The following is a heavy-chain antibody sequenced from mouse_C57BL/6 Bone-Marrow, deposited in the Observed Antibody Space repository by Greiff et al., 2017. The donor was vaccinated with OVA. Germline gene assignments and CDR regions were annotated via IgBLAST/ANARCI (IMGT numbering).Heavy chain of an antibody. CDR2: IRSKSSNYAT. V-gene: IGHV10-3*01. Sequence: EVQGVESGGGLVQPKGSLKLSCAASGFTFNTYAMHWVRQAPGKGLEWVARIRSKSSNYATYYADSVKDRFTISRDDSQSMLYLQMNNLKTEDTAMYYCVRAYYSNYYWYFDVWGTGTTVTVSS. D-gene: IGHD2-5*01. CDR3: VRAYYSNYYWYFDV. CDR1: GFTFNTYA. J-gene: IGHJ1*03.